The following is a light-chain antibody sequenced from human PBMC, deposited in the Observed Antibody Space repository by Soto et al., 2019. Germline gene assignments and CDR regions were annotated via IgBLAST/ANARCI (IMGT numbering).Light chain of an antibody. CDR2: ENN. V-gene: IGLV1-51*02. CDR1: GSNIGNNY. J-gene: IGLJ3*02. Sequence: QSVLTQPPSVSAAPGQKVTISCSGSGSNIGNNYVSWYQQSPGTAPKLLIYENNKRPSGIPDRFSGSKSGTSATLDITGLQTGDEADYYCGTWDSSLSIWVFGGGTKVTVL. CDR3: GTWDSSLSIWV.